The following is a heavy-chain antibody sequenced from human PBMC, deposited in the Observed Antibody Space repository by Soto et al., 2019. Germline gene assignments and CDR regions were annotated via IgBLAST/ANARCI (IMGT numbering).Heavy chain of an antibody. D-gene: IGHD3-3*01. V-gene: IGHV1-46*03. J-gene: IGHJ6*02. CDR1: GYTFTSYY. CDR3: AVAPFWRGHYTGRPAYYYYGMDV. Sequence: GASVKVSCKASGYTFTSYYMHWVRQAPGQGLEWMGIINPSGGSTSYAQKFQGRVTMTRDTSTSTVYMELSSLRSEDTAVYYCAVAPFWRGHYTGRPAYYYYGMDVCGEGTTVTVS. CDR2: INPSGGST.